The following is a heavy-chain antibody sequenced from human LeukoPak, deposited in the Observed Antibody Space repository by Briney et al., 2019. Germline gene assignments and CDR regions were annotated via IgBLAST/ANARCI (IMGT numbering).Heavy chain of an antibody. D-gene: IGHD3-16*01. V-gene: IGHV4-38-2*02. CDR2: IYHSGST. CDR1: GYSISSGYY. Sequence: SETLSLTCTVSGYSISSGYYWGWIRQPPGKGLEWIGSIYHSGSTYYNPSLKSRVTISVDTSKNQFSLKLSSVTAADTAVYYCARGLRSTFFDYWGQGTLVTVSS. CDR3: ARGLRSTFFDY. J-gene: IGHJ4*02.